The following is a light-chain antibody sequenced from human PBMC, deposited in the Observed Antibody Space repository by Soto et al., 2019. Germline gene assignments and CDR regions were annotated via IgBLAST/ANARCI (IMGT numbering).Light chain of an antibody. CDR2: DAS. V-gene: IGKV1-5*01. Sequence: DIQMTQSPSTLSASVGDSVTITCRASQSISRWMAWYQQKPGKAPKLLIYDASTLGSGVPSRFSGSGSGTEFTLTISSLQPDDFATYYCHSAWTFGQGTKVDNK. J-gene: IGKJ1*01. CDR3: HSAWT. CDR1: QSISRW.